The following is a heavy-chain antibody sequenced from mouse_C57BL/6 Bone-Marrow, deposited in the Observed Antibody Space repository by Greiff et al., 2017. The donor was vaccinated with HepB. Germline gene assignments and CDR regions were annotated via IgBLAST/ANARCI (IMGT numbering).Heavy chain of an antibody. J-gene: IGHJ2*01. D-gene: IGHD1-1*01. V-gene: IGHV14-4*01. CDR3: TLPTLVATPFDY. CDR1: GFNIKDDY. Sequence: EVHLVESGAELVRPGASVKLSCTASGFNIKDDYMHWVKQRPEQGLEWIGWIDPENGDTEYASKFQGKATITADTSSNTAYLQLSSLTSEDTAVYYCTLPTLVATPFDYWGQGTTLTVSS. CDR2: IDPENGDT.